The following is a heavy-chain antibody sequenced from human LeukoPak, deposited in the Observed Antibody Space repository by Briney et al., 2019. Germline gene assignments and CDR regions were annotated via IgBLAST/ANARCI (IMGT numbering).Heavy chain of an antibody. CDR3: ARLKGSIVVVVAADY. D-gene: IGHD2-15*01. Sequence: GESLKISCKGSGYSFTSYWIGWVRQMPGKGLEWMGIIYPGDSDTRYSPSFQGQVTISADKSISTAYLQWSSLKASDTAMYYCARLKGSIVVVVAADYWGQGTLVTVSS. CDR2: IYPGDSDT. CDR1: GYSFTSYW. J-gene: IGHJ4*02. V-gene: IGHV5-51*01.